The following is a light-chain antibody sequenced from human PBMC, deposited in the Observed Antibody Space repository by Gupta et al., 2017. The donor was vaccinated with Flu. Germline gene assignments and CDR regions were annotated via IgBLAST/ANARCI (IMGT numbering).Light chain of an antibody. Sequence: QSALTQPASVSGSPGQSITISCTGTSSDVGSYNLASWYQQHPGKAPKLMIYEGNKRPSGISIRFSGSKSGNTASLTISGLQAEDEADYYGCSYAGGVIFGGGTKLTVL. V-gene: IGLV2-23*01. CDR1: SSDVGSYNL. CDR2: EGN. J-gene: IGLJ2*01. CDR3: CSYAGGVI.